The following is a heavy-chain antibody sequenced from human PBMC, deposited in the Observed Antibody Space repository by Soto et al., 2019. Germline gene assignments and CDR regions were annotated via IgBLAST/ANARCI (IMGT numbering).Heavy chain of an antibody. CDR2: ISSSSTI. V-gene: IGHV3-48*01. D-gene: IGHD1-26*01. J-gene: IGHJ4*02. CDR3: ARECGCGGALDY. CDR1: GFTFSTYS. Sequence: EVQLVESGGDLVQPGGSLRLSCAASGFTFSTYSMNWVRQAPGMGLEWVSSISSSSTIYYADSVKGRFTISRDNVHIAGFLEMHILSAEGMVVYFFARECGCGGALDYWGRVTLVSV.